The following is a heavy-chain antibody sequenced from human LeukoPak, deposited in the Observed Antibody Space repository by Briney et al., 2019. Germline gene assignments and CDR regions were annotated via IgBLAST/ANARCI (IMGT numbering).Heavy chain of an antibody. D-gene: IGHD3-22*01. Sequence: PGGSLRLSCAASGFTFSSYSMNWVRQAPGKGLEWVSSISSSSSYIYYADSVKGRFTISRDNAKNSLYLQMNSLRAEDTAVYYCARVRVTMIIRDGLDVWGKGTTVTVSS. J-gene: IGHJ6*04. CDR1: GFTFSSYS. V-gene: IGHV3-21*01. CDR3: ARVRVTMIIRDGLDV. CDR2: ISSSSSYI.